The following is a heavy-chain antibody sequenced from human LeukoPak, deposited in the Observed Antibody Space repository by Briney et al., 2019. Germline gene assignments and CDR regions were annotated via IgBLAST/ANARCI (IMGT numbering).Heavy chain of an antibody. J-gene: IGHJ4*02. CDR1: GGSVSSWY. V-gene: IGHV4-59*02. D-gene: IGHD3-10*01. CDR2: IYDSGNT. CDR3: ARVSLVRGAPDYYFDY. Sequence: PSETLSLTCTVSGGSVSSWYWSWIRQPPGKGLEWIGYIYDSGNTKYNPSLKSRVTISIDTPKNQFSLKLSSVTAADTAVYYCARVSLVRGAPDYYFDYWGQGTLVTVSS.